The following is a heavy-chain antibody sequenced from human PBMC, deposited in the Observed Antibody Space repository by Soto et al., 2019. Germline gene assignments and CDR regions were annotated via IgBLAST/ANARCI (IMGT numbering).Heavy chain of an antibody. Sequence: GGSLRLSCAASGFTFSSYGMHWVRQAPCKGLEWVAIISYDGSNKYYADSVKGRFTISRDSSKNTLYLQMNSLKAEDTAVYYCAKDAGAVVVAASITYFDYWGQGTLVTVSS. J-gene: IGHJ4*02. D-gene: IGHD2-15*01. V-gene: IGHV3-30*18. CDR1: GFTFSSYG. CDR2: ISYDGSNK. CDR3: AKDAGAVVVAASITYFDY.